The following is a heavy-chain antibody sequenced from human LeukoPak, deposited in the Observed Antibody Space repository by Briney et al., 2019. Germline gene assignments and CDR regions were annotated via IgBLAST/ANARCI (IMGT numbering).Heavy chain of an antibody. CDR1: GGSFSNGDYG. V-gene: IGHV4-30-4*01. Sequence: PSQTLSLTCAVSGGSFSNGDYGWTWLRQPPGKGLEWIGYIYHSGSTFYNPPLKSRVIISVDTSKNLFSLRLTSVTAADTAVYYCARELNPYTYDSYYFDYWGQGTLVTVSS. J-gene: IGHJ4*02. D-gene: IGHD3-16*01. CDR3: ARELNPYTYDSYYFDY. CDR2: IYHSGST.